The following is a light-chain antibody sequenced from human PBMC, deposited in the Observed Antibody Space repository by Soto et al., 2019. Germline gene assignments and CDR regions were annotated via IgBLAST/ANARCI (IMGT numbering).Light chain of an antibody. J-gene: IGKJ4*01. Sequence: DMQMTQSPSTLSASVGDRVTITCRASQSIASWLAWYQQKPGKAPKLLISKASSLESGVPSRFSGSGSGTEFTLTISTLQTDDFASYYCQQYNFYPLTFGGGTKVEIK. CDR3: QQYNFYPLT. CDR2: KAS. CDR1: QSIASW. V-gene: IGKV1-5*03.